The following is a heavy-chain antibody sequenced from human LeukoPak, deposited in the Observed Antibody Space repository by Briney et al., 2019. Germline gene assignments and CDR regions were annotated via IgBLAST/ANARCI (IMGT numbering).Heavy chain of an antibody. CDR3: TTDLLGGIVVVPAAMRGAFDI. Sequence: GGSLRLSCAASGFTFSNAWMSWVRQAPGKGLEWVGRIKSKTDGGTTGYAAPVKGRFTISRDDSKNTLYLQMNSLKTEDTAVYYCTTDLLGGIVVVPAAMRGAFDIWGQGTMVTVSS. J-gene: IGHJ3*02. D-gene: IGHD2-2*01. CDR2: IKSKTDGGTT. CDR1: GFTFSNAW. V-gene: IGHV3-15*01.